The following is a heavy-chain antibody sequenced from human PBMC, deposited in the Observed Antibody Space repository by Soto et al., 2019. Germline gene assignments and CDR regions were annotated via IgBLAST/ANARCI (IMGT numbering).Heavy chain of an antibody. J-gene: IGHJ4*02. V-gene: IGHV1-3*01. CDR1: GYTFTSYA. CDR3: ARDSLGIAVAGTFSDY. Sequence: APVKVSCKASGYTFTSYAMHLVRQAPGQRLEWMGWINAGNGNTKYSQKFQGRVTITRDTSASTAYMELSSLRSEDTAVYYCARDSLGIAVAGTFSDYWGQGTLVTVSS. CDR2: INAGNGNT. D-gene: IGHD6-19*01.